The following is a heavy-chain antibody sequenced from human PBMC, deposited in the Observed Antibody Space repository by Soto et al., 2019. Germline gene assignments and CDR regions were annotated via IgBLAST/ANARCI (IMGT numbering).Heavy chain of an antibody. J-gene: IGHJ5*02. CDR2: INPNSGGT. Sequence: ASVKVSCKASGYTFTGYYMHWVRQAPGQGLEWMGWINPNSGGTNYAQKFQGRVTMTRDTSISTAYMELSRLRSDDPAVYYCARAPDIVVVPADGGSDCTNGVCYTGWFDPWGQGTLVTVSS. CDR1: GYTFTGYY. V-gene: IGHV1-2*02. D-gene: IGHD2-8*01. CDR3: ARAPDIVVVPADGGSDCTNGVCYTGWFDP.